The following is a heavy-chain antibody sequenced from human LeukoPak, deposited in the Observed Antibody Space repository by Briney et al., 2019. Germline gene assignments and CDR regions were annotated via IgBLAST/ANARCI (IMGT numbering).Heavy chain of an antibody. CDR1: GGSISSSNW. D-gene: IGHD5-18*01. Sequence: SGTLSLTCAVSGGSISSSNWWSWVRQPPGKGLEWIGEIYHSGSTNYNPSLKSRVTISVDKSKNQFSLKLSSVTAADTAVYYCAREAPRGYSYGSFDYWGQGTLVTVSS. J-gene: IGHJ4*02. CDR3: AREAPRGYSYGSFDY. V-gene: IGHV4-4*02. CDR2: IYHSGST.